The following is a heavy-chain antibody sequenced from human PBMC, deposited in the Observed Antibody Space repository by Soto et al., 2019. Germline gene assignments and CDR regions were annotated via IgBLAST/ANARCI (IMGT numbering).Heavy chain of an antibody. J-gene: IGHJ4*02. V-gene: IGHV3-30*18. CDR3: AKDRSGSWSLDY. D-gene: IGHD6-6*01. CDR1: GFTFSRNG. CDR2: ISHDGSTK. Sequence: GGSLRLSCAASGFTFSRNGMHGVRQAPGKGLEWVAVISHDGSTKYYADSVKGRFTISRDNSKNTLYVQMSSLRGEDTAVYYCAKDRSGSWSLDYWGQGT.